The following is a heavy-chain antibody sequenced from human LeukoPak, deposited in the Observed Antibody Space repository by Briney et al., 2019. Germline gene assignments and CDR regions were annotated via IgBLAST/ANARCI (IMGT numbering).Heavy chain of an antibody. Sequence: PSETLSLTCTVSGGSISGYYWSWIRLPPGKGLEWIGYIYYSGSTYYNPSLKSRVTISVDTSKNQLSLKLSSVTAADTAVYYCARDNGYYYDSSGYFDYWGQGTLVTVSS. CDR3: ARDNGYYYDSSGYFDY. CDR2: IYYSGST. D-gene: IGHD3-22*01. J-gene: IGHJ4*02. CDR1: GGSISGYY. V-gene: IGHV4-59*06.